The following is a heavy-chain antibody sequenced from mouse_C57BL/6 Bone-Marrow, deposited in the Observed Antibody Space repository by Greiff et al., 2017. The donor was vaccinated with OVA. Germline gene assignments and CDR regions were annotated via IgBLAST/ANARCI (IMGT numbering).Heavy chain of an antibody. CDR3: TTSVITTVVDWYFDV. Sequence: VQLQQSGAELVRPGASVTLSCTASGFNIKDDYMHWVKQRPEQGLEWIGWIDPENGDTEYASKFQGKATITADTSSNTAYLQLSSLTSEDTAVYYCTTSVITTVVDWYFDVWGTGTTVTVSS. CDR2: IDPENGDT. J-gene: IGHJ1*03. V-gene: IGHV14-4*01. CDR1: GFNIKDDY. D-gene: IGHD1-1*01.